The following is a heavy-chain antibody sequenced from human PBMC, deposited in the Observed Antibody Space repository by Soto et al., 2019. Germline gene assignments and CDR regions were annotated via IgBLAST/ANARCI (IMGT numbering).Heavy chain of an antibody. CDR2: ISYDGSDK. CDR1: GFPFTSYG. V-gene: IGHV3-30*03. J-gene: IGHJ4*02. CDR3: VGGKYYFDY. D-gene: IGHD3-10*01. Sequence: QVQLVESGGGVVQPGRSLRLSCAASGFPFTSYGMHWVREGPDKGLEWVAIISYDGSDKYYADSMKGRFTISRDNSKNTLYLQMNRLRPEDTALYYCVGGKYYFDYRCQGTLVIVAS.